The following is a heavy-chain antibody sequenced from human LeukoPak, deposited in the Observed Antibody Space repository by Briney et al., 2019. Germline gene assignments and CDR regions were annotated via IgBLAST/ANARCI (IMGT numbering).Heavy chain of an antibody. J-gene: IGHJ6*02. CDR1: GFTSSSYS. CDR2: ISSSSSYI. D-gene: IGHD3-3*01. CDR3: ARENAVDDFWSGYYTSYYGMDV. V-gene: IGHV3-21*01. Sequence: GGSLRLSCAASGFTSSSYSMNWVRQAPGKGLEWVSSISSSSSYIYYADSVKGRFTISRDNAKNSLYLQMNSLRAEDTAVYYCARENAVDDFWSGYYTSYYGMDVWGQGTTVTVSS.